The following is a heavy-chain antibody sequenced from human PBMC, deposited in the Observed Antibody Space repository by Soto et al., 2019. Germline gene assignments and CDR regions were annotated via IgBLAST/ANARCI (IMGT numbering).Heavy chain of an antibody. CDR3: AKGEGDSSGYYSVTDVGVSLDY. CDR2: ISGSGGST. J-gene: IGHJ4*02. V-gene: IGHV3-23*01. Sequence: GGSLRLSCAASGFTFSSYAMSWVRQAPGKGLEWVSAISGSGGSTYYADSVKGRFTISRDNSKNTLYLQMNSLRAEDTAVYYCAKGEGDSSGYYSVTDVGVSLDYWGQGTLVTVSS. CDR1: GFTFSSYA. D-gene: IGHD3-22*01.